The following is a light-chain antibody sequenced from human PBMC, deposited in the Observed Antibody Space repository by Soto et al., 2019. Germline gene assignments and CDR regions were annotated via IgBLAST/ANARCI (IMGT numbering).Light chain of an antibody. V-gene: IGKV3-11*01. CDR3: QQRSNWYT. Sequence: EIVLTQSPATLSLSPGERATLSFRASQSVSSYLAWYQQRPGQAPRLLLYDASNRPTGITARFSGSLSGTDFTLTISSLEPEDFAVYYCQQRSNWYTFGQGTKVEIK. CDR1: QSVSSY. J-gene: IGKJ2*01. CDR2: DAS.